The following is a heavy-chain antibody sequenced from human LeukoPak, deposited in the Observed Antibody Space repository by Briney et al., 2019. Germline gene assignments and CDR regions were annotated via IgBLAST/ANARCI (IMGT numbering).Heavy chain of an antibody. V-gene: IGHV3-30*03. CDR1: GFTFSSYG. CDR3: ARCSGSSTYHSDDY. J-gene: IGHJ4*02. D-gene: IGHD2-15*01. CDR2: ISNDASNK. Sequence: GGSLRLSCAASGFTFSSYGMHWVRLAPGKGLEWVALISNDASNKHYADSVKGRFTISRDNSENMLYLQMNSLRAEDTAVHYCARCSGSSTYHSDDYWGQGTLVTVSS.